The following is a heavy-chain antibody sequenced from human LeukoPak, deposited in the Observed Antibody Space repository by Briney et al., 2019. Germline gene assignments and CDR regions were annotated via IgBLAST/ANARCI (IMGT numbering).Heavy chain of an antibody. CDR1: GGTFSSYA. Sequence: ASVKVSCKASGGTFSSYAISWVRQAPGQGLEWMGGIIPIFGTANYAQKFQGRVTITADESTITAYMELSSLRSGDTGVYYCARGLAREGMDVWGKGTTVTVSS. CDR3: ARGLAREGMDV. CDR2: IIPIFGTA. V-gene: IGHV1-69*01. J-gene: IGHJ6*03. D-gene: IGHD1-26*01.